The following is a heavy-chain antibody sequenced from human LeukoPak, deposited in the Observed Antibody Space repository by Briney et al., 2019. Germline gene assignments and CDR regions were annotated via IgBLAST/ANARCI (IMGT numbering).Heavy chain of an antibody. Sequence: TSETLSLTCTVSGGSISGGTYYWGWIRQPPGKGLEWIGSIYYSGSTYYNPSLKSRVTISVDTSKNQFSLKLSSVTAADTAVYYCARRGPLLLWFDPWGQGTLVTVSS. V-gene: IGHV4-39*01. CDR2: IYYSGST. D-gene: IGHD2-15*01. CDR1: GGSISGGTYY. CDR3: ARRGPLLLWFDP. J-gene: IGHJ5*02.